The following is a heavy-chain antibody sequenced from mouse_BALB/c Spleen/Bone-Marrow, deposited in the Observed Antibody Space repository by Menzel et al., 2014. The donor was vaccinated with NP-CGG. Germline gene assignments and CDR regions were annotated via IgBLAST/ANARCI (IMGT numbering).Heavy chain of an antibody. CDR3: ARDDVWYAMDY. J-gene: IGHJ4*01. Sequence: EVMLVESGGGLAQPGGSLKLSCAASGFTFSSYGMSWVRQTPDKRLELVATINSNGGSTYYPDSVKGRFTISRDNAKNTLYLQMSSLKSEDTAMYYCARDDVWYAMDYWGQGTSATVSS. V-gene: IGHV5-6-3*01. CDR2: INSNGGST. CDR1: GFTFSSYG.